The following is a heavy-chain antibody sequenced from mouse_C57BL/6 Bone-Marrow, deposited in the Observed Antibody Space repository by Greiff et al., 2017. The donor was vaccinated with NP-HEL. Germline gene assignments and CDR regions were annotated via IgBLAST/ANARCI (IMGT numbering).Heavy chain of an antibody. CDR2: IDPENGDT. D-gene: IGHD1-1*01. CDR3: TPSFITTGVAGHWYFEV. Sequence: VQLKESGAELVRPGASVKLSCTASGFNIKDDYMHWVKQRPEQGLEWIGWIDPENGDTEYASKFQGKATITADTSSNTAYLQLSSLTSEDTAVYYCTPSFITTGVAGHWYFEVWGTGTTVTVSS. CDR1: GFNIKDDY. J-gene: IGHJ1*03. V-gene: IGHV14-4*01.